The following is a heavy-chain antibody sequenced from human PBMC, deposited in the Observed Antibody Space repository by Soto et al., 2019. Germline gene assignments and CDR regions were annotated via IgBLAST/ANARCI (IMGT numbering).Heavy chain of an antibody. Sequence: QLLQSGGGLVQPGVSLTLSCAASGFTFGTTDMSWVRQAPGEGLEWVSTIDGSGGITYYADSVKGRFTISRDNSRNTVYLQMNILRGDDTALYYCVKNSGWFNTWGQGALVTVS. CDR2: IDGSGGIT. D-gene: IGHD3-10*01. J-gene: IGHJ5*02. CDR3: VKNSGWFNT. V-gene: IGHV3-23*01. CDR1: GFTFGTTD.